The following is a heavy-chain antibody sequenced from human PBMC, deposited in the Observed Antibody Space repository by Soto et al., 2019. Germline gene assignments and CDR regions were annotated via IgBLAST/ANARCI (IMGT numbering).Heavy chain of an antibody. CDR2: INHSGST. D-gene: IGHD6-13*01. J-gene: IGHJ6*02. CDR3: ARGRQLDYYYYGMDV. CDR1: GGSFSCYY. Sequence: PSATLSLTCAVYGGSFSCYYWSWIRQPPGKGLEWIGEINHSGSTNYNPSLKSRVTISVDTSKNQFSLKLSSVTAADTAVYYCARGRQLDYYYYGMDVWGQGTTVTVSS. V-gene: IGHV4-34*01.